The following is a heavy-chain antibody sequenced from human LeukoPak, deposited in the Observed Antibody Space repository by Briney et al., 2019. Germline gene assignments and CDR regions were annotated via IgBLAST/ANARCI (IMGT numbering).Heavy chain of an antibody. J-gene: IGHJ4*02. CDR2: ISGSGGST. D-gene: IGHD3-22*01. CDR1: GFTFSSYA. V-gene: IGHV3-23*01. CDR3: AKDPVPYYYDSSGYYPVDY. Sequence: GGSLRLSCAASGFTFSSYAMSWVRQAPGKGLEWVSAISGSGGSTYYADSVKGRFTISRDNSKNTLYLQMNSLRAEDTAVYYCAKDPVPYYYDSSGYYPVDYWGQGPLVTVSS.